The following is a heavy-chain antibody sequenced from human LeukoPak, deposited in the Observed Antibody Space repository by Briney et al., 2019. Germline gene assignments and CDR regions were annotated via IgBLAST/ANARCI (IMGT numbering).Heavy chain of an antibody. CDR3: ARYSSSWAYYFDY. Sequence: GGSLRLSCAASGFTFSSYSMSWVRQAPGKGLEWVSSISSSSSYIYYADSVKGRFTISRDNAKNSLYLQMNSLRAEDTAVYYCARYSSSWAYYFDYWGQGTLVTVSS. V-gene: IGHV3-21*01. J-gene: IGHJ4*02. CDR1: GFTFSSYS. D-gene: IGHD6-13*01. CDR2: ISSSSSYI.